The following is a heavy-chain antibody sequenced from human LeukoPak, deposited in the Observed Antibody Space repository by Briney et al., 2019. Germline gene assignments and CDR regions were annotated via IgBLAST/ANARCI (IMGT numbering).Heavy chain of an antibody. D-gene: IGHD3-22*01. J-gene: IGHJ6*03. CDR3: TRGSIAYYYMDA. CDR2: IYYSGST. CDR1: GGSISSYY. V-gene: IGHV4-59*01. Sequence: SETLSLTCTVSGGSISSYYWSWIRQPPGKGLEWIGNIYYSGSTNYNPSLKSRVTISVDTSKNQFSLKLSSVTAADTAVYYCTRGSIAYYYMDAWGKGTTVTISS.